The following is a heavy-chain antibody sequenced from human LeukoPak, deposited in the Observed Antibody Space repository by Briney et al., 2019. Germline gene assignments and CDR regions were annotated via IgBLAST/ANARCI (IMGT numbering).Heavy chain of an antibody. CDR1: GYTFTGYY. CDR3: ARNQWLVDELEFDY. Sequence: ASVKVSCKASGYTFTGYYMHWVRQAPGQGLEWMGWINPNSGGTNYAQKFQSRVTMTRDTSISTAYMELSRLRSDDTAVYYCARNQWLVDELEFDYWGQGTLVTVSS. V-gene: IGHV1-2*02. CDR2: INPNSGGT. J-gene: IGHJ4*02. D-gene: IGHD6-19*01.